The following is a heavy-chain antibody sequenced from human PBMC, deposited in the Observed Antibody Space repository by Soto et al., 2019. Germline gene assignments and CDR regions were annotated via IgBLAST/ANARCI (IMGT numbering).Heavy chain of an antibody. J-gene: IGHJ4*02. Sequence: GGSLRLSCAASGFTFGNYGMHWVRQAPGKGLEWVAVIWFDGNKQHYADSVKGRFTISRDNSKNTLYVQMTSLRAEDTAVYYCARELQSLFDYWGQGTLVTVSS. CDR2: IWFDGNKQ. CDR1: GFTFGNYG. V-gene: IGHV3-33*01. CDR3: ARELQSLFDY.